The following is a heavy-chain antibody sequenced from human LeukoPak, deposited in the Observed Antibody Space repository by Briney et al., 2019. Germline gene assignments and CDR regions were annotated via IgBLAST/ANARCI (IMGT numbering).Heavy chain of an antibody. CDR2: ISGSGGST. J-gene: IGHJ4*02. Sequence: GRSLRLSCAASGFTFSSYAMSWVRQAPGKGLEWVSAISGSGGSTYYADSVKGRFTISRDNSKNTLYLQMNSLRAEDTAVYYCAKVQGVATILGAFDYWGQGTLVTVSS. CDR1: GFTFSSYA. V-gene: IGHV3-23*01. CDR3: AKVQGVATILGAFDY. D-gene: IGHD5-12*01.